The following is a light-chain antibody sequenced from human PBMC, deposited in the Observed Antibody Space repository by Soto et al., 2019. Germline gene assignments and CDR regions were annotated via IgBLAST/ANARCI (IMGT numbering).Light chain of an antibody. CDR2: DSS. CDR3: QQRSNWPPT. J-gene: IGKJ4*01. V-gene: IGKV3-11*01. Sequence: EIVLTQSPATLSLSPGERATLSCRASQSLSSYLAWYQQKPGQAPRLLIYDSSNRATGIPARFSGGGSGTDFTLTISSLQPEDFAVYYCQQRSNWPPTFGGGTKVEIK. CDR1: QSLSSY.